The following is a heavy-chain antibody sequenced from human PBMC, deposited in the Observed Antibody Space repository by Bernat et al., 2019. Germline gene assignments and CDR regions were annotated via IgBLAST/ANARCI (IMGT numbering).Heavy chain of an antibody. CDR1: GFTFSSYG. Sequence: QVQLVESGGGVVQPGRSLRLSCAASGFTFSSYGMHWVRQAPGKGLEWVAVIWYDGSNKYYADSVKGRFTISRDNSKNTLYRQMNSLRAEDTAVYYCARDRGGSYGELDYWGQGTLVTVSS. D-gene: IGHD1-26*01. J-gene: IGHJ4*02. CDR2: IWYDGSNK. CDR3: ARDRGGSYGELDY. V-gene: IGHV3-33*01.